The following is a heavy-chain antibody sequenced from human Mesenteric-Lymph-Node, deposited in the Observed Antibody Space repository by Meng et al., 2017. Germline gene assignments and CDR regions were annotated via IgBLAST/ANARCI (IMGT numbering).Heavy chain of an antibody. J-gene: IGHJ2*01. CDR3: ASELGIANNWYFDL. Sequence: GGFLRLSCAVSGLTFNTYEMSWVRQSPGKGLEWISHISSSGPTIYYADSVRGRFTISRDNAKNSLYLQMSSLIAEDTAVYYCASELGIANNWYFDLWGRGTLVTVSS. CDR2: ISSSGPTI. CDR1: GLTFNTYE. D-gene: IGHD7-27*01. V-gene: IGHV3-48*03.